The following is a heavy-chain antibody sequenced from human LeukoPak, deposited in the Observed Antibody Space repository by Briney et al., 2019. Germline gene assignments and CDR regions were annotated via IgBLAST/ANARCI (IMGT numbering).Heavy chain of an antibody. J-gene: IGHJ4*02. CDR2: ISGSGGST. CDR3: AKCVAYYDILTGYYND. V-gene: IGHV3-23*01. Sequence: GGSLRLSCAASGFTFSSYAMSWVRQAPGKGLEWVSAISGSGGSTYYADSVKGRFTISRDNSKNTLYLQMNSLRAEDTAVYCCAKCVAYYDILTGYYNDWGQGTLVTVSS. CDR1: GFTFSSYA. D-gene: IGHD3-9*01.